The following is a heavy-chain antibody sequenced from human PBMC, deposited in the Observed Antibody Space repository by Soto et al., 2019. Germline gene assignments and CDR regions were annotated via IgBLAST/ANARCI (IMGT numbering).Heavy chain of an antibody. CDR2: VSGGSGVT. D-gene: IGHD1-1*01. CDR3: AKWNGYGDY. CDR1: GFSFSTYG. V-gene: IGHV3-23*01. Sequence: EVQLLESGGGLVQPGGSLRLSCAVSGFSFSTYGVTWVRQAPGKGLEWVSGVSGGSGVTHYADSVKGRFTFTGDNSKNTVYLHMNRLRVEDTAVDYCAKWNGYGDYWGQGTLVTVSS. J-gene: IGHJ4*02.